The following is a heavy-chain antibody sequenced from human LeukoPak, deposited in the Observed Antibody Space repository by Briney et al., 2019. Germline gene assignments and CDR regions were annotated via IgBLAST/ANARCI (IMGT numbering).Heavy chain of an antibody. CDR3: ARGSEWELAPNFDY. Sequence: KASETLSLTCTVSGGSISSSSYYWSWIRQPPGKGLEWIGYIYYSGSTNYNPSLKSRVTISVDTSKNQFSLKLSSVTAADTAVYYCARGSEWELAPNFDYWGQGTLVTVSS. J-gene: IGHJ4*02. CDR1: GGSISSSSYY. CDR2: IYYSGST. D-gene: IGHD1-26*01. V-gene: IGHV4-61*01.